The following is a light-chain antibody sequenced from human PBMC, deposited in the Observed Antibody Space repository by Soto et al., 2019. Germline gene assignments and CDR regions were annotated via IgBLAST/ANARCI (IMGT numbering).Light chain of an antibody. Sequence: EVVLTQSPASLSLSPGDRATLSCRADQSVSDYLAWYQQKPGQPPRLLFFDASSRATGVPHRFSAGGSGTDFTLIISSLQPEDFAVYYCQQRVNWPPTFGGEPKVDIK. J-gene: IGKJ4*01. CDR1: QSVSDY. V-gene: IGKV3-11*01. CDR3: QQRVNWPPT. CDR2: DAS.